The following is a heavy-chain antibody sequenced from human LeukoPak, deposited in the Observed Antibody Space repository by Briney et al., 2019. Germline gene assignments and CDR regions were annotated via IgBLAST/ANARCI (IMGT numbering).Heavy chain of an antibody. CDR3: ASPLDYYDSSGYYSSY. Sequence: GGSLRLSCAASGFTFSSYSMNWVRQAPGKGLEWVSSISSSSYIYYADSVKGRFTISRDNAKNSLYLQMNSLRAEDTAVYYCASPLDYYDSSGYYSSYWGQGTLVTVSS. V-gene: IGHV3-21*01. CDR2: ISSSSYI. D-gene: IGHD3-22*01. CDR1: GFTFSSYS. J-gene: IGHJ4*02.